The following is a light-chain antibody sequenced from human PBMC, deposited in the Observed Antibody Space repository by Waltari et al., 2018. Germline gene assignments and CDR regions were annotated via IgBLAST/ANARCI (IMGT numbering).Light chain of an antibody. CDR1: SSDVGIYNF. Sequence: QSALTQPASVSGSPGQSITISCTGTSSDVGIYNFVSWYQQRPGKAPKVMIYEVNKRPAGVFPRFSGAKSGNTASRTISGLQADDEADYYCCSYAGSHSVLFGGGTRLAVL. J-gene: IGLJ2*01. V-gene: IGLV2-23*02. CDR3: CSYAGSHSVL. CDR2: EVN.